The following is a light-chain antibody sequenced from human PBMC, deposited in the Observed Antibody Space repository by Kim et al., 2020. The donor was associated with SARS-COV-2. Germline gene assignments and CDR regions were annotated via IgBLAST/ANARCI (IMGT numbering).Light chain of an antibody. CDR1: TSNIGRNN. J-gene: IGLJ3*02. V-gene: IGLV1-44*01. Sequence: ELTQPPSTSGTPGQRVTISCSGSTSNIGRNNVNWYQQLPGTAPKLLIYYDNQRPSGVPDRFSGSKSGTSASLAISGLQAEDEADYYCATWDDGLRGRMFGGGTKVTVL. CDR3: ATWDDGLRGRM. CDR2: YDN.